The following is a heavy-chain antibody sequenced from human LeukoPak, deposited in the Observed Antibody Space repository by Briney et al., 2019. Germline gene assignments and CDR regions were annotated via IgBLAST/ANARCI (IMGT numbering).Heavy chain of an antibody. V-gene: IGHV3-30*04. Sequence: GGSLRLSCAASGFTFSSYAMHWVRQAPGKGLEWVAVISYDGSNKYYADSVKGRFTISRDNSKNTLYLQMNSLRAEDTAVYYCARSGHNFDWFSVGSYLDYGMDVWGQGTTVTVSS. CDR1: GFTFSSYA. D-gene: IGHD3-9*01. CDR3: ARSGHNFDWFSVGSYLDYGMDV. CDR2: ISYDGSNK. J-gene: IGHJ6*02.